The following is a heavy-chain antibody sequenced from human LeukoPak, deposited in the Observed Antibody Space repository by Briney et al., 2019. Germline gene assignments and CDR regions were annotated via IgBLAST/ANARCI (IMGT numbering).Heavy chain of an antibody. J-gene: IGHJ4*02. CDR2: MNPNSGNT. Sequence: ASVKVSCKASGYTFTSYDINWVRQATGQGLEWMGWMNPNSGNTGYAQKFQGRVTMTRNTSMSTAYMELSSLRSEDTAVYYCARGPPSTYYDFWSGQNFPSYWGQGTLVTVSS. CDR3: ARGPPSTYYDFWSGQNFPSY. V-gene: IGHV1-8*01. CDR1: GYTFTSYD. D-gene: IGHD3-3*01.